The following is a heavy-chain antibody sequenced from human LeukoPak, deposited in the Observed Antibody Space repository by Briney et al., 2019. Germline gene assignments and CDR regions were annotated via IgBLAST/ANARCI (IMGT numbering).Heavy chain of an antibody. J-gene: IGHJ2*01. D-gene: IGHD3-22*01. CDR3: ATRGGDYESSEYWFFGL. CDR1: GGSITSYDYY. V-gene: IGHV4-39*07. Sequence: KASETLSLTCTVSGGSITSYDYYWGWIRQPAGKRLEWIGSIFYSGSTYYNPSLKSRVTMSVDTSKQQFSLKLSSVTAADTGVYYCATRGGDYESSEYWFFGLWGRGTLVTVSS. CDR2: IFYSGST.